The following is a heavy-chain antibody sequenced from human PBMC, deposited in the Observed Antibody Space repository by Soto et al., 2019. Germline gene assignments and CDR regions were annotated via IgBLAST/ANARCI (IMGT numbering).Heavy chain of an antibody. J-gene: IGHJ4*02. CDR1: GFTFSSYG. CDR3: SRDYYYYYGCDCYSTSLDY. V-gene: IGHV3-33*01. Sequence: PGGSLRLSCAASGFTFSSYGMHWVRQAPGKGLEWVAVIWYDGSNKYYADSVKGRFTISRDKSKNTLYLQMNSLRAEDTAVYYCSRDYYYYYGCDCYSTSLDYWGQGT. D-gene: IGHD2-21*02. CDR2: IWYDGSNK.